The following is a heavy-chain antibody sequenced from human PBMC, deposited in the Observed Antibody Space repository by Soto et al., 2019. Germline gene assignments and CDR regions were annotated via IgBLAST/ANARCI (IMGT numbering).Heavy chain of an antibody. CDR2: IYNSGNT. CDR1: GGSISSGGYD. J-gene: IGHJ4*02. Sequence: QVQLQESGPGLVEPSQTLSLTCTVSGGSISSGGYDWSWIRQPPGKDLEWIGHIYNSGNTYSNPSLKSRFTISVDTSKNQFSLKLSSVTAADTAVYYCARGPSGDKVDYWGQGTLVTVSS. V-gene: IGHV4-30-4*01. D-gene: IGHD1-26*01. CDR3: ARGPSGDKVDY.